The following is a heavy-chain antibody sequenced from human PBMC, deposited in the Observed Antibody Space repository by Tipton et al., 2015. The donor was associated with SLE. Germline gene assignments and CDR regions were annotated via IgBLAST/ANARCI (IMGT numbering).Heavy chain of an antibody. Sequence: LSLTCTVSGGSISSYYWSWIRQPPGKGLEWVSVIYSGGSTYYADSVKGRFTISRHNSKNTLYLQMNSLRAEDTAVYYCAFALGSDAFDIWGQGTMVTVSS. D-gene: IGHD7-27*01. J-gene: IGHJ3*02. CDR1: GGSISSYY. V-gene: IGHV3-53*04. CDR3: AFALGSDAFDI. CDR2: IYSGGST.